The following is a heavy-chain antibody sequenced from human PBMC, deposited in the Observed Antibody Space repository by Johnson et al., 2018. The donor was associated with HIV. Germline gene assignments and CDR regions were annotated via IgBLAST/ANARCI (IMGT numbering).Heavy chain of an antibody. V-gene: IGHV3-43*02. D-gene: IGHD2-21*01. J-gene: IGHJ3*02. Sequence: QLVESGGGLVQPGGSLRLSCAASGFTFSSYGMSWVRQAPGKGLEWVSTISWDGGSKYDSESVKGRFTISRDNSKNSLYLQRNSLRTEDTALYYCAKGKGVVILRCDAFDIWGQGTMVTVSS. CDR2: ISWDGGSK. CDR1: GFTFSSYG. CDR3: AKGKGVVILRCDAFDI.